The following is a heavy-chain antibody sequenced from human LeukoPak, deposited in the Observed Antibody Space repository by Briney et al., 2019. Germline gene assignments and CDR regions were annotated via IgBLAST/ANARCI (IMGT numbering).Heavy chain of an antibody. D-gene: IGHD3-22*01. CDR1: GFTFSSYA. Sequence: GTLRLSCAASGFTFSSYAMSWIRQPPGKGLEWIGEINHSGSTNYNPSLKSRVTISVDTSKNQFSLKLSSVTAADTAVYYCARHPRYYDSSGQKKRYFDYWGQGTLVTVSS. J-gene: IGHJ4*02. CDR2: INHSGST. CDR3: ARHPRYYDSSGQKKRYFDY. V-gene: IGHV4-34*01.